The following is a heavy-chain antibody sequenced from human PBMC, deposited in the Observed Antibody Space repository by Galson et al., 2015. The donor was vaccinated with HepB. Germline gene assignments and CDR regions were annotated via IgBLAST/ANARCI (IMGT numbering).Heavy chain of an antibody. Sequence: SLRLSCAASGFTFSSYWMSWVRQAPGKGLEWVANINPAGSEIYYVDSVKGRFTTSRDNAENSLDLQMSGLRAEDTAVYYCVRAYLGRGDCRDCWGQGTLVTVSS. CDR3: VRAYLGRGDCRDC. J-gene: IGHJ4*02. V-gene: IGHV3-7*01. CDR1: GFTFSSYW. CDR2: INPAGSEI. D-gene: IGHD2-21*02.